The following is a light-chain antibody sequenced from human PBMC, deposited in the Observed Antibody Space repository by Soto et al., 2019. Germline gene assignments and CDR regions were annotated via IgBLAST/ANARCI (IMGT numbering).Light chain of an antibody. CDR2: GAS. V-gene: IGKV1-39*01. CDR1: QSISTF. Sequence: DIELTQSPSSLSASVGDRVTITCRASQSISTFLNWYQHKRGKAPKLLIHGASSLQSGVPFRFTGSGSGTDFSLTISGLQPEDSATYYCQQSYTTPVYSFGQGTKLEIK. J-gene: IGKJ2*01. CDR3: QQSYTTPVYS.